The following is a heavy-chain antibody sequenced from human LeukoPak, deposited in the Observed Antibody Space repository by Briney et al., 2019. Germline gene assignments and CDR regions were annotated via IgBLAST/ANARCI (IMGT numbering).Heavy chain of an antibody. J-gene: IGHJ4*02. CDR2: IYHSGST. V-gene: IGHV4-30-2*01. CDR1: GGSISSGGYS. Sequence: SETLSLTCAVSGGSISSGGYSWSWIRQPPGKGLEWIGYIYHSGSTYYNPSLKSRVTISVDRSKNQFSLKLSSVTAADTAVYYCARGPEWEPTPFDYWGQGTLVTVSS. CDR3: ARGPEWEPTPFDY. D-gene: IGHD1-26*01.